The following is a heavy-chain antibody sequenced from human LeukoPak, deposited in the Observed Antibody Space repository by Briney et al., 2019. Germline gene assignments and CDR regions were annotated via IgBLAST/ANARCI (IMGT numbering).Heavy chain of an antibody. CDR3: ARDGFRGYDSNYGMDV. V-gene: IGHV4-59*01. D-gene: IGHD5-12*01. J-gene: IGHJ6*02. CDR2: IYYSGST. CDR1: GGSISSYY. Sequence: SETLSLTCTVSGGSISSYYWSWIRQPPGKGLEWIGYIYYSGSTNYNPSLKSRVTISVDTSKNQFSLKLSSVTAADTAVYYCARDGFRGYDSNYGMDVWGQGTTVTVSS.